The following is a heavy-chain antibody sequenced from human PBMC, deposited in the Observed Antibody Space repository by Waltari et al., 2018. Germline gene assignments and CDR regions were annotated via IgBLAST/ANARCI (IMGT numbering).Heavy chain of an antibody. V-gene: IGHV3-9*01. J-gene: IGHJ4*02. CDR2: ISWNSNNI. Sequence: EVQLVESGGGLVQPGKSLRLSCVASGFMFEDSAMHWVRQVPGKGLEWLSGISWNSNNIVYADSVKGRFTSSRDNAENSLYLLMNNLRAEDTALYYCVRDAFGNTIGGVFDYWGQGTLLTVSS. CDR3: VRDAFGNTIGGVFDY. D-gene: IGHD3-3*01. CDR1: GFMFEDSA.